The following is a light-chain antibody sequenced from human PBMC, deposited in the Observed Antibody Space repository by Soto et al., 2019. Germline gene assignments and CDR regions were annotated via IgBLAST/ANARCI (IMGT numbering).Light chain of an antibody. CDR2: HVT. CDR3: SSYAGSTAIYV. J-gene: IGLJ1*01. CDR1: TSDVGAYNF. Sequence: QSALTQPPSASGSPGQSVTISCTGTTSDVGAYNFVSWYQQLPGKAPKLMIYHVTKRPSGVPDRFSGSKSGNTASLTVSGLQAEDEADYYCSSYAGSTAIYVFGTGTKVTVL. V-gene: IGLV2-8*01.